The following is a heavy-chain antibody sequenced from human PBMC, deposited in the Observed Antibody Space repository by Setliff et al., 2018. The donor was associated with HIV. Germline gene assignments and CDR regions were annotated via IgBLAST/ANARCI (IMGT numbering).Heavy chain of an antibody. CDR2: NYTSGST. CDR1: GGSISSSNYY. V-gene: IGHV4-61*09. D-gene: IGHD4-17*01. J-gene: IGHJ5*02. CDR3: ARSPRLRGGHNWFDP. Sequence: SETLSLTCTVSGGSISSSNYYWSLIRQPAGKGLEWIGHNYTSGSTNYNPSLKSRVTISEDTSKHQFSLKLTSGTAADTAVYYCARSPRLRGGHNWFDPWGQGTLVTVSS.